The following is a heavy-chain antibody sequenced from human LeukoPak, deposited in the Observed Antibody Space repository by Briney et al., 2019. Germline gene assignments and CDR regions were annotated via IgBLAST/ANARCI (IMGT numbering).Heavy chain of an antibody. CDR2: INPNNGGT. CDR1: GYTFTSYG. J-gene: IGHJ4*02. V-gene: IGHV1-2*02. CDR3: ARDSYYVSGSPPDY. Sequence: ASVKVSCKASGYTFTSYGISWVRQAPGQGLEWMGWINPNNGGTNYAQKFQGRVTMTRDTSISTAYMELSRLISDDTAVYYCARDSYYVSGSPPDYWGQGTLVTVSS. D-gene: IGHD3-10*01.